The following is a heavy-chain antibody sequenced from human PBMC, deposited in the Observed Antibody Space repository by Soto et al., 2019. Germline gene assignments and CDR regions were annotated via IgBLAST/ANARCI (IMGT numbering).Heavy chain of an antibody. D-gene: IGHD3-3*01. CDR3: AKDVLRFLEWLAFYGMDV. Sequence: GGSLRLSCAASGITFSSYWMSWVRQAPGKGLEWVANIKQDGSEKYYVDSVKGRFTISRDNAKNSLYLQMNSLRAEDTAVYYCAKDVLRFLEWLAFYGMDVWGQGTTVTVSS. CDR2: IKQDGSEK. CDR1: GITFSSYW. J-gene: IGHJ6*02. V-gene: IGHV3-7*01.